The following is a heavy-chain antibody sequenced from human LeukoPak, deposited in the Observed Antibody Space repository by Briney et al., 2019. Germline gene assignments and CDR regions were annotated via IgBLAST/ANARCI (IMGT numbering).Heavy chain of an antibody. CDR1: GGSISSSSYF. V-gene: IGHV4-39*01. CDR3: ARHFLPTVTTYNYYYGMHF. Sequence: DPSETLSLTCTVSGGSISSSSYFWRWIRQPPGKGLEWIACIYYSGSTYYNPSLNSRVTISVDTSKNQFSLKLSYFTAPHTAVYSCARHFLPTVTTYNYYYGMHFWGQGTTVTVSS. CDR2: IYYSGST. J-gene: IGHJ6*02. D-gene: IGHD4-17*01.